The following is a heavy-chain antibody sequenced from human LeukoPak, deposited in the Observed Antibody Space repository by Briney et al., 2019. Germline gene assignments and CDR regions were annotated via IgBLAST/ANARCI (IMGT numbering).Heavy chain of an antibody. CDR1: GFIFSSYW. D-gene: IGHD6-13*01. CDR2: IKQDGSEK. V-gene: IGHV3-7*03. J-gene: IGHJ4*02. CDR3: ARDGPAAGLYFDY. Sequence: GGSLRLSCAASGFIFSSYWMNWIRQTPGKGLEWVARIKQDGSEKYYVDAVQGRFTISRDNAKNSLYLQMNSLRAEDTAVYYCARDGPAAGLYFDYWGQGMLVTVSS.